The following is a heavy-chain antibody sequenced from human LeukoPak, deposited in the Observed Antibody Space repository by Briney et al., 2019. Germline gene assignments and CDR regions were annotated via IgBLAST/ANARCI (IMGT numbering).Heavy chain of an antibody. CDR1: GLTFSDYY. CDR2: ISSSGSTI. CDR3: ARALHYYDSSGYYIPGY. Sequence: KPGGSLRLSCAASGLTFSDYYMSWIRQAPGKGLEWVSYISSSGSTIYYADSVKGRFTISRDNAKNSLYLQMNSLRAEDTAVYYCARALHYYDSSGYYIPGYWGQGTLVTVSS. V-gene: IGHV3-11*04. D-gene: IGHD3-22*01. J-gene: IGHJ4*02.